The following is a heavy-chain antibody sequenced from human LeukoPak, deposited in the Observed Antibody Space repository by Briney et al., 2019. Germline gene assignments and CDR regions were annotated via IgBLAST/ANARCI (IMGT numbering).Heavy chain of an antibody. CDR3: AIDLGELSPLDY. D-gene: IGHD3-16*02. V-gene: IGHV1-18*01. J-gene: IGHJ4*02. CDR2: ISAYNGNT. Sequence: ASVKVSCKASGYTFTSYGISWVRQAPGQGLEWMGWISAYNGNTNYAQKLQGRVTMTTDTSTSTAYVELRSLRSDDTAVYYCAIDLGELSPLDYWGQGTLVTVSS. CDR1: GYTFTSYG.